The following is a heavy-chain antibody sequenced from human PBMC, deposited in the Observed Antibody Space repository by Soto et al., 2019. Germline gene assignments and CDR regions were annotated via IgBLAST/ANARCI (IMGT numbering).Heavy chain of an antibody. CDR1: GDNVSSNRAA. CDR3: AKLGSSTWSPHYYFDY. V-gene: IGHV6-1*01. D-gene: IGHD2-2*01. CDR2: TYYRSRWYH. Sequence: SPAQSLTCAICGDNVSSNRAAWDWIRKTPSRGIEWLGRTYYRSRWYHDYAVSMKSRLTINPDISKNQFSLQMNSLRAEDTAICYFAKLGSSTWSPHYYFDYWGQGTLVTVSS. J-gene: IGHJ4*02.